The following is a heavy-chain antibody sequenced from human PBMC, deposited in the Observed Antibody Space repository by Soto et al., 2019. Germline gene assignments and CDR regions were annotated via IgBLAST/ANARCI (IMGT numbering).Heavy chain of an antibody. Sequence: QVQLVQSGAEVKKPGSSVKVSCKASGGTFSSHVFNWVRQAPGQGLEWMGGIMPIIGTANHAQKFQGRVTITADEYTSTAYMELSSLRSEDTAVYYCARDLEFRDGNISHLDYWGQGTLVTVSS. CDR2: IMPIIGTA. D-gene: IGHD3-10*01. V-gene: IGHV1-69*01. CDR3: ARDLEFRDGNISHLDY. J-gene: IGHJ4*02. CDR1: GGTFSSHV.